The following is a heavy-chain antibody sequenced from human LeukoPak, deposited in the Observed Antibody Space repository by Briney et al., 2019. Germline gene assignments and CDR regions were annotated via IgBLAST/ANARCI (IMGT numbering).Heavy chain of an antibody. CDR1: GDSISSNY. V-gene: IGHV4-4*07. J-gene: IGHJ4*02. D-gene: IGHD3-16*01. Sequence: SETLSLTCTVSGDSISSNYWTWIRQPAGKGLEWIGRMYTSGSTNYKPSLKSRVTMSVDTSKNQFSLKLSSVTAADAAVYYCARESGGSRPLDHWGQGTPVTVSS. CDR3: ARESGGSRPLDH. CDR2: MYTSGST.